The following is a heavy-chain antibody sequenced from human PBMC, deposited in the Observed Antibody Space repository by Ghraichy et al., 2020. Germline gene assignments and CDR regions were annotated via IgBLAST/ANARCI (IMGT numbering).Heavy chain of an antibody. CDR1: GFTFSSYR. D-gene: IGHD6-19*01. Sequence: WGSLRLSCAASGFTFSSYRMNWVRQAPGKGLEWVSSISSSSNYIYYADSMKGRFTISRDNAKNSLYLQMDSLRAEDTAVYYCARDSSGWLFDYWGQGILVTVSS. V-gene: IGHV3-21*01. CDR2: ISSSSNYI. J-gene: IGHJ4*02. CDR3: ARDSSGWLFDY.